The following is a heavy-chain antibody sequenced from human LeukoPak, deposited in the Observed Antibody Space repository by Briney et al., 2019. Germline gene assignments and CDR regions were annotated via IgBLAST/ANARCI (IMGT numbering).Heavy chain of an antibody. D-gene: IGHD3-3*01. J-gene: IGHJ4*02. CDR1: GGSFSGYY. Sequence: SETLSLTCAVYGGSFSGYYWSWIRQPPGEGLEWIGEINHSGSTNYNPSLKSRVTISVDTSKNQFSLKLSSVTAADTAVYYCARRVRYYDFWSGYYPHFDYWGQGTLVTVSS. V-gene: IGHV4-34*01. CDR2: INHSGST. CDR3: ARRVRYYDFWSGYYPHFDY.